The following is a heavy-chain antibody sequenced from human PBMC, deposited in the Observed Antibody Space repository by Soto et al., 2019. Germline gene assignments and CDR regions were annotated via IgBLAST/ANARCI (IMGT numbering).Heavy chain of an antibody. CDR3: ARAGLRVTMVRGAPHPYYMDV. V-gene: IGHV3-21*01. CDR1: GFTFSSYS. Sequence: PGGSLRLSCAASGFTFSSYSMNWVRQAPGKGLEWVSSISSSSSYIYYADSVKGRFTISRDNAKNSLYLQMNSLRAEDTAVYYCARAGLRVTMVRGAPHPYYMDVWGKGTAVTVSS. D-gene: IGHD3-10*01. CDR2: ISSSSSYI. J-gene: IGHJ6*03.